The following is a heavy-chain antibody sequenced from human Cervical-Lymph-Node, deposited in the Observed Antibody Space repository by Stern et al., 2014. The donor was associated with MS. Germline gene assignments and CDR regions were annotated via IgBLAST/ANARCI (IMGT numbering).Heavy chain of an antibody. D-gene: IGHD4-17*01. CDR3: ARSTVTPHWFDP. V-gene: IGHV1-69*01. Sequence: QVQLVQSGAEVKKPGSSVKISCKASGGTFSSSAISWVRQAPGQGLEWMGLIIPMFGSSIYAQKFRGKVTITADESTTTAYMELSSLRSDDTAVYYCARSTVTPHWFDPWGQGTLVTVSS. CDR2: IIPMFGSS. CDR1: GGTFSSSA. J-gene: IGHJ5*02.